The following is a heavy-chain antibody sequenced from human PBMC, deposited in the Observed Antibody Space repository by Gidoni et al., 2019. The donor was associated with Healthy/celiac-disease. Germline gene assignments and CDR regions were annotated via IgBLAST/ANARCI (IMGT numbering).Heavy chain of an antibody. CDR2: IYYSGST. CDR1: AGSISSGDYY. V-gene: IGHV4-30-4*01. CDR3: AREALALFDY. D-gene: IGHD3-3*02. J-gene: IGHJ4*02. Sequence: QVQLQDSGPGLVKPSQPLYLPCPASAGSISSGDYYWSWIRQPPGKGLEWIGYIYYSGSTYYNPSLKSRVTISVDTSKNQFSLKLSSVTAADTAVYYCAREALALFDYWGQGTLVTVSS.